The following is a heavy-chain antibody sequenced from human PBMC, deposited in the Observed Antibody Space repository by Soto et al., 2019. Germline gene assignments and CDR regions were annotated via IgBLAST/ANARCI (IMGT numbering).Heavy chain of an antibody. Sequence: QVQLQQSGPGLVKPSQTLSLTCAISGYSVSSNSAAWNWIRQSPSRGLEWLGRTYYRSNWYNDYAVSVKSRISINPDTSKNQFSLQLNSVTPDDTAVYYCARGYRSKRPPGYYYYGMDVWGQGTTVTVSS. CDR1: GYSVSSNSAA. CDR3: ARGYRSKRPPGYYYYGMDV. CDR2: TYYRSNWYN. D-gene: IGHD3-16*02. V-gene: IGHV6-1*01. J-gene: IGHJ6*02.